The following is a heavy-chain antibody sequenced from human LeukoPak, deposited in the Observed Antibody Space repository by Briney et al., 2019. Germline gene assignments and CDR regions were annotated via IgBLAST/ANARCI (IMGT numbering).Heavy chain of an antibody. D-gene: IGHD1-14*01. Sequence: SQTLSLTCTVSGGSISSGDYYWSWIRQPPGEGLEWIGYIYYSGSTYYNPSLKSRVTISVDTSKNQFSLKLSSVTAADTAVYYCASRSRKTYYFDYWGQGTLVTVSS. J-gene: IGHJ4*02. CDR3: ASRSRKTYYFDY. V-gene: IGHV4-30-4*01. CDR2: IYYSGST. CDR1: GGSISSGDYY.